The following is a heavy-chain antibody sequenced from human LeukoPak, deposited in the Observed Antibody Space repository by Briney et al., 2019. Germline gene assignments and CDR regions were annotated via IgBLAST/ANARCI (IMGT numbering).Heavy chain of an antibody. V-gene: IGHV4-39*01. CDR2: IYYSGST. CDR1: GGSISSSSYY. J-gene: IGHJ6*02. CDR3: ARHEEDPYYYYGMDV. Sequence: SETLSLTCTVSGGSISSSSYYWGWIRQPPGKGLEWIGTIYYSGSTYYNPSLKSRVTISVDTSKNQFSLKLSSVTAADTAVYYCARHEEDPYYYYGMDVWGQGTTVTVPS.